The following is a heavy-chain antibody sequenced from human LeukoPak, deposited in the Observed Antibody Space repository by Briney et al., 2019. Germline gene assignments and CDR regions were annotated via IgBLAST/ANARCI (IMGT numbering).Heavy chain of an antibody. Sequence: PSETLSLTCSVSGDSIRSGDSYWGWIRQDPRKGLEWIASIYYVGSPHYNPSLNSRRVTLSVDTTKNQFSLTLTSVTAADTATYYCARLPITKRAMDVWGQGTTVTVSS. V-gene: IGHV4-39*01. J-gene: IGHJ6*02. CDR3: ARLPITKRAMDV. CDR1: GDSIRSGDSY. D-gene: IGHD3-3*01. CDR2: IYYVGSP.